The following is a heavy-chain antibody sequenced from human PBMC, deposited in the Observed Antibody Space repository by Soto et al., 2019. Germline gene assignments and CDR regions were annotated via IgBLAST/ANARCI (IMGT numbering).Heavy chain of an antibody. J-gene: IGHJ6*02. Sequence: PSETLSLTCAVSGFSISSGGYSWSWIRQPPGKGLEWIGYIYYSGSTNYNPSLKSRVTISVDTSKNQFSLKLSSVTAADTAVYYCARESGYDILTGKYYYYYGMDVWGQGTTVTVSS. CDR3: ARESGYDILTGKYYYYYGMDV. CDR1: GFSISSGGYS. D-gene: IGHD3-9*01. V-gene: IGHV4-61*08. CDR2: IYYSGST.